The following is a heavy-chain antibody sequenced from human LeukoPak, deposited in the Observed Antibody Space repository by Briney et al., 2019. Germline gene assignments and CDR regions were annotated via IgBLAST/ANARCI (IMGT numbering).Heavy chain of an antibody. CDR1: GFTFSSYG. J-gene: IGHJ4*02. CDR3: AKDNYYGSGSYSDY. Sequence: GGSLRLSCAASGFTFSSYGMHWVRQAPGKGLEWVAFIRYDGSNKYYADSVKGRFTISRDNSKNTLYLQMNSLRAEDMAVYYCAKDNYYGSGSYSDYWGQGTLVTVSS. V-gene: IGHV3-30*02. D-gene: IGHD3-10*01. CDR2: IRYDGSNK.